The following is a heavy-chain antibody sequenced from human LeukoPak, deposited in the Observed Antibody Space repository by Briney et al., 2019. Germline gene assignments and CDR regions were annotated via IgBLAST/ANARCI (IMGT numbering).Heavy chain of an antibody. D-gene: IGHD3-3*01. CDR3: ARHLRHIGLSYDFWSGYYPVFDY. CDR2: VYYSGST. V-gene: IGHV4-39*01. CDR1: GGSISSSSYY. J-gene: IGHJ4*02. Sequence: SETPSLTCTVSGGSISSSSYYWGWIRQPPGKGLEWIGSVYYSGSTYYNPSLKSRVTISVDTSKNQFSLKLSSVTAADTAVYYCARHLRHIGLSYDFWSGYYPVFDYWGQGTLVTVSS.